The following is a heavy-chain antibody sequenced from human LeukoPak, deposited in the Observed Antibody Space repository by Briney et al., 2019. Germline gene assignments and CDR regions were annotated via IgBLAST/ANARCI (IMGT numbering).Heavy chain of an antibody. CDR3: ARDRSVSSGWSQDGMDV. CDR2: IWYDGSNK. V-gene: IGHV3-33*01. Sequence: GRSLRLSRAASGFTFSSYGMHWVRQAPGKGLEWVAVIWYDGSNKYYADSVKGRFTISRDNSKNTLYLQMNSLRAEDTAVYYCARDRSVSSGWSQDGMDVWGQGTTVTVSS. J-gene: IGHJ6*02. CDR1: GFTFSSYG. D-gene: IGHD6-19*01.